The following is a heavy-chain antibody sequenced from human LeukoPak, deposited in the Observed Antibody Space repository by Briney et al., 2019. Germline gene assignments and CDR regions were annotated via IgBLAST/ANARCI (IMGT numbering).Heavy chain of an antibody. J-gene: IGHJ6*03. Sequence: SETLSLTCTVSGGSISSYFCSWSRQPPGKGLEWVGYIYFSGSTNYNPSLKSRVTISVDTSKNQFSLKLNSVTAADTAVFYCARSVEGYCSGGSCYSYSYYMDVWGKGTTVTVSS. CDR3: ARSVEGYCSGGSCYSYSYYMDV. D-gene: IGHD2-15*01. V-gene: IGHV4-59*01. CDR2: IYFSGST. CDR1: GGSISSYF.